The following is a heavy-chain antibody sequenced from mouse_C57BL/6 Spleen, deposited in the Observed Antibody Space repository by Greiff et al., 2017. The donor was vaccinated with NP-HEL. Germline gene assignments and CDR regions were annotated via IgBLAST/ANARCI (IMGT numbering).Heavy chain of an antibody. CDR2: INPSTGGT. CDR1: GYSFTGYY. D-gene: IGHD1-1*01. J-gene: IGHJ3*01. V-gene: IGHV1-42*01. Sequence: VHVKQSGPELVKPGASVKISCKASGYSFTGYYMNWVKQSPEKSLEWIGEINPSTGGTTYNQKFKAKATLTVDKSSSTAYMQLKSLTSEDSAVYYCARYYYGPPWFAYWGQGTLVTVSA. CDR3: ARYYYGPPWFAY.